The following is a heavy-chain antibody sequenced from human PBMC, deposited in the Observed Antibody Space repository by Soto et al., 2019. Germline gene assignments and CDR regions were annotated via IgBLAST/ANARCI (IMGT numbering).Heavy chain of an antibody. J-gene: IGHJ3*02. Sequence: GGSLRLSCAASGFTFSSYAMHWVRQAPGKGLEWVAVISYDGSNKYYADSVKGRFTISRDNSKNTLYLQMNSLRAEDTAVYYCARDPYSSSPGAFDIWGQGTMVTVSS. D-gene: IGHD6-6*01. CDR1: GFTFSSYA. CDR3: ARDPYSSSPGAFDI. V-gene: IGHV3-30-3*01. CDR2: ISYDGSNK.